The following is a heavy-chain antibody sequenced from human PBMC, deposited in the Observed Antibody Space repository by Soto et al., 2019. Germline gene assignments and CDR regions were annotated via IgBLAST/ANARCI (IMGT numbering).Heavy chain of an antibody. CDR3: AKDLTGPYDY. V-gene: IGHV3-30*18. D-gene: IGHD3-9*01. J-gene: IGHJ4*02. CDR2: IFYGGSKI. Sequence: QVQLVESGGGVVQPGRSLRLSCAASGFSFSSSGMHWVRQAPGKGLEWVADIFYGGSKIHYADSVKGRFTISRDNSKNTVHLQMNSLRPEDTAVYYCAKDLTGPYDYWGQGTFVTVSS. CDR1: GFSFSSSG.